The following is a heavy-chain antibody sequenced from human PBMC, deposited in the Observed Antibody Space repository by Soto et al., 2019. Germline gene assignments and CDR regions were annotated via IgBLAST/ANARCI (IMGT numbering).Heavy chain of an antibody. CDR3: ATSQSPSEWLYFFV. CDR1: EFTFSNYI. D-gene: IGHD3-3*01. V-gene: IGHV3-21*02. Sequence: EVQLVESGGGLVKPGGSLRLSCAASEFTFSNYIMNWVRQAPGKGLEWVSSISSSSLYIYYADSVKGRFTISRDNAKNSLYLQMNSLRAEDTAVYYCATSQSPSEWLYFFVWGQGTTVTVSS. CDR2: ISSSSLYI. J-gene: IGHJ6*02.